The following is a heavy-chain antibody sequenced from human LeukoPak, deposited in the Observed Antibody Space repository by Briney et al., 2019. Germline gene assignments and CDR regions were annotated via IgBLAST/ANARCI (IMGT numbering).Heavy chain of an antibody. CDR2: VKSYPEGMAT. J-gene: IGHJ3*01. Sequence: GGSLRLSCAASGLTFSSYAMSWVRQAPGKGLEWVGRVKSYPEGMATDYAAPVKGRFTISRDDPKNTLFLQMNSLKTEDTAVYYCTTDDYYSNTPFDLDSFDFWGQGTMVTVSS. D-gene: IGHD2/OR15-2a*01. CDR1: GLTFSSYA. CDR3: TTDDYYSNTPFDLDSFDF. V-gene: IGHV3-15*01.